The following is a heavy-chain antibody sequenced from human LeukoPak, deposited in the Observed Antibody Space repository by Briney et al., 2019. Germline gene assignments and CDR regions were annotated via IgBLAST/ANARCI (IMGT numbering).Heavy chain of an antibody. Sequence: ETLSLTCTVSGGSISSYYWSWIRQPPGKGLEWIGYIYYSGSTNYNPSLKSRVTISVDTSKNQFSLKLSSVTAADTAVYYCARHYSSSWSGWFDPWGQGTLVTVSS. J-gene: IGHJ5*02. D-gene: IGHD6-13*01. V-gene: IGHV4-59*08. CDR3: ARHYSSSWSGWFDP. CDR1: GGSISSYY. CDR2: IYYSGST.